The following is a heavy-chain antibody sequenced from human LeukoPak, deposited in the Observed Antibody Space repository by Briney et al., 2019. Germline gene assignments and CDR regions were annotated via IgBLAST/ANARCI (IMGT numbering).Heavy chain of an antibody. CDR3: ARDPRSGTGI. D-gene: IGHD1-1*01. Sequence: PGGSLRLSCAASGFTFSSYAMSWVRQAPGKGLEWVSVTSSGGNTYYADSVKGRFTISRDNSKNTLYLQMNSLRAEDTAVYYCARDPRSGTGIWGQGTLVTVSS. CDR2: TSSGGNT. CDR1: GFTFSSYA. V-gene: IGHV3-66*01. J-gene: IGHJ4*02.